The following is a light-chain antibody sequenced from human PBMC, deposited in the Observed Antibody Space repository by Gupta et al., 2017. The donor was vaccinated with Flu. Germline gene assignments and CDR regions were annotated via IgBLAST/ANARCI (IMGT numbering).Light chain of an antibody. CDR2: AAS. Sequence: DIQMTQSPSSLSASVGDRVTITCRASQSISSYLNWYQQKPGKAPKLLIYAASSLQSGVPSRFSGSGSGTDFTLTISRLQPEDFATYYCQQSYSTPFTFGHGTKVDIQ. CDR1: QSISSY. V-gene: IGKV1-39*01. J-gene: IGKJ3*01. CDR3: QQSYSTPFT.